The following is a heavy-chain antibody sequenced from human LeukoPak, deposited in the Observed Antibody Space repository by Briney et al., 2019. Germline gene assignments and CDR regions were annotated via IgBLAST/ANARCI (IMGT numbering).Heavy chain of an antibody. D-gene: IGHD3-16*01. CDR2: INGDGSNS. J-gene: IGHJ4*02. CDR3: ARTSPTSHFDF. V-gene: IGHV3-74*01. CDR1: GFTFTTYW. Sequence: GSLRLSCVASGFTFTTYWMHWVRPAPGKGLVWVSRINGDGSNSNYADSVKGRFTISRDNARNTLYLQMNGLRAEDTALYYCARTSPTSHFDFWGQGTLVTVSS.